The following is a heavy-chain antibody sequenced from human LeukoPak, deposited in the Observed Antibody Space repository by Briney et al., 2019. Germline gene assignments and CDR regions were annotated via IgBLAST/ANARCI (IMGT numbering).Heavy chain of an antibody. D-gene: IGHD6-6*01. Sequence: PSETLSLTCAVYGGSFSGYYRSWIRQPPGKGLEWIGEINHSGSTDYNPSLKSRVTISVDTSKNQFSLKLSSVTAADTAVYYCARVSSGGYYYYYYMDVWGKGTTVTVSS. CDR2: INHSGST. CDR1: GGSFSGYY. V-gene: IGHV4-34*01. CDR3: ARVSSGGYYYYYYMDV. J-gene: IGHJ6*03.